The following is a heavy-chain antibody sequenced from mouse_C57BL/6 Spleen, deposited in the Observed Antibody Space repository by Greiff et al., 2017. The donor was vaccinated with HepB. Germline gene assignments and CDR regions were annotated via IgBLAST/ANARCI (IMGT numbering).Heavy chain of an antibody. CDR2: INPGSGGT. J-gene: IGHJ1*03. V-gene: IGHV1-54*01. Sequence: VQLQQSGAELVRPGTSVKVSCKASGYAFTNYLIEWVKQRPGQGLEWIGVINPGSGGTNYNEKFKGKATLTADKSSSTAYMQLSSLTSEDSAVYFCAANWDWYFDVWGTGTTVTVSS. CDR3: AANWDWYFDV. D-gene: IGHD4-1*01. CDR1: GYAFTNYL.